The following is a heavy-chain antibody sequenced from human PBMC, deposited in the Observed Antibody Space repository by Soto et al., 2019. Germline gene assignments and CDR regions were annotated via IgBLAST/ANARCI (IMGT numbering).Heavy chain of an antibody. Sequence: HPGGSLRLSCAASGIIVSTNYMSWVRQAPGKGLEWVSLIYSDGKTYYADSVKGRFTISRDNSKNTVSLQMNSVRAEDTAVYYCARDGRGGYYDSSGYVAVWGQGTLVTVSS. CDR3: ARDGRGGYYDSSGYVAV. CDR1: GIIVSTNY. J-gene: IGHJ4*02. CDR2: IYSDGKT. D-gene: IGHD3-22*01. V-gene: IGHV3-53*01.